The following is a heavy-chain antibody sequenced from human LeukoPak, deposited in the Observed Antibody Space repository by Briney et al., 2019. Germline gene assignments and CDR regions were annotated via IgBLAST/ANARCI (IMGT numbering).Heavy chain of an antibody. CDR2: IYYSGST. CDR1: GGSISSHY. D-gene: IGHD3-10*01. CDR3: ARHGWLYGSGSYYNGGDAFDI. J-gene: IGHJ3*02. Sequence: SETLSLTCTVSGGSISSHYWSWIRQPPGKGLEWIGYIYYSGSTNYNPSLKSRVTISVDTSKNQFSLKLSSVTAADTAVYYCARHGWLYGSGSYYNGGDAFDIWGQGTMVTVSS. V-gene: IGHV4-59*08.